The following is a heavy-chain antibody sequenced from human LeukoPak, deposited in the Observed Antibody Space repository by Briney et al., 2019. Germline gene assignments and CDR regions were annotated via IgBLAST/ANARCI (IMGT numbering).Heavy chain of an antibody. CDR2: INAGNGNT. J-gene: IGHJ5*02. CDR1: GYTFTSYA. CDR3: ARAYYDSSGYYSHWFDP. V-gene: IGHV1-3*01. D-gene: IGHD3-22*01. Sequence: ASVTVSCTASGYTFTSYAMHWVRQAPGQRLEWMGWINAGNGNTKYSQKFQGRVTITRDTSASTAYMELSSLRSEDTAVYYCARAYYDSSGYYSHWFDPWGQGTLVTVSS.